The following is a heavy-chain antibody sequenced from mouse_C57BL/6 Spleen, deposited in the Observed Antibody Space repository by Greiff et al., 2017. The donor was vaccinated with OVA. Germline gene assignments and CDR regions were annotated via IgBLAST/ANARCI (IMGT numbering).Heavy chain of an antibody. V-gene: IGHV1-72*01. J-gene: IGHJ1*03. CDR3: ARLPLSYGSRGRLYFDV. Sequence: QVQLQQPGAELVKPGASVKLSCKASGYTFTSYWMHWVKQRPGRGLEWIGRIDPKSGGTKYNEKFKSKATLTVDKPSSTAYMQLSSLTSEDSAVYYCARLPLSYGSRGRLYFDVWGTGTTVTVSS. CDR1: GYTFTSYW. CDR2: IDPKSGGT. D-gene: IGHD1-1*01.